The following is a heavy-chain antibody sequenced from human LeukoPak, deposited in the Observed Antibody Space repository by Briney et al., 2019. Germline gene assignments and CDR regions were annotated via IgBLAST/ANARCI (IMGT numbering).Heavy chain of an antibody. D-gene: IGHD6-19*01. CDR3: ARDWGSSGWYNWFDP. CDR2: ISISGGTT. V-gene: IGHV3-23*01. Sequence: GGSLRLSCTASAFAFSNHAMSWVRQAPGKGLEWVSSISISGGTTYYTDSVKGRFTISRDSSKNTLYLQMNSLRAEDTAIYYCARDWGSSGWYNWFDPWGQGTLVTVSS. J-gene: IGHJ5*02. CDR1: AFAFSNHA.